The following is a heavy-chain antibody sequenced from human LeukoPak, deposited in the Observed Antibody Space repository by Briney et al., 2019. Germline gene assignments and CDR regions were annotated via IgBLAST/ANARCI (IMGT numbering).Heavy chain of an antibody. Sequence: GGSLRLSCAAPGFTFSSTWMTWVRQAPGKGLEWVANIKEDGSLRDYVDSVKGRFTIFRDNAKNSLYLQMNSLRHEDTAVYYCARDGALTVESFDIWGQGTMVTVSS. CDR2: IKEDGSLR. CDR1: GFTFSSTW. CDR3: ARDGALTVESFDI. J-gene: IGHJ3*02. D-gene: IGHD6-19*01. V-gene: IGHV3-7*04.